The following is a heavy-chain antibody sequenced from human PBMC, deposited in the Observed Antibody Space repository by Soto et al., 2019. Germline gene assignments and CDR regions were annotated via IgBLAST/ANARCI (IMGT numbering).Heavy chain of an antibody. J-gene: IGHJ6*02. CDR3: ARGQXXXXAARPYYYYYGMDV. Sequence: QVQLVQSGAEVKKPGSSVKVSCKASGGTFSSYAISWVRQAPGQGLEWMGGIIPIFGTANYAQKFQGRVTITADKSTSTAYMELSSLRSEDTAVYYCARGQXXXXAARPYYYYYGMDVWGQGTTVTVSS. V-gene: IGHV1-69*06. D-gene: IGHD6-6*01. CDR2: IIPIFGTA. CDR1: GGTFSSYA.